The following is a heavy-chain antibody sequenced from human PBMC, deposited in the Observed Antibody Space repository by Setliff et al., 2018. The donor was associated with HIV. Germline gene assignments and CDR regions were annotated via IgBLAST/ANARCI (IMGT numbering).Heavy chain of an antibody. CDR3: VRLTADRTNYYYYMDV. Sequence: ASVKVSCKASGYTLTSYGISWVRQAPGQGLEWMGWISAYNGNTNYAQKFRGRVTMTTDISTNTAYMEVRSLSFDDTAVYYCVRLTADRTNYYYYMDVWGKGTMVTVSS. J-gene: IGHJ6*03. CDR1: GYTLTSYG. CDR2: ISAYNGNT. V-gene: IGHV1-18*01.